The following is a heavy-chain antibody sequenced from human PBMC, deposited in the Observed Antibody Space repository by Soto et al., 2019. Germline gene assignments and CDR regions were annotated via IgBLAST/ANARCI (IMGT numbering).Heavy chain of an antibody. CDR2: ISSSSSYI. V-gene: IGHV3-21*01. CDR1: GFTFSSYS. Sequence: PGGSLRLSCAASGFTFSSYSMNWVRQAPGKGLEWVSSISSSSSYIYYADSVKGRFTISRDNAKNSLYLQMNSLRAEDTAVYYCARDLTTELPFDPWGQGTLVTVSS. CDR3: ARDLTTELPFDP. J-gene: IGHJ5*02. D-gene: IGHD3-9*01.